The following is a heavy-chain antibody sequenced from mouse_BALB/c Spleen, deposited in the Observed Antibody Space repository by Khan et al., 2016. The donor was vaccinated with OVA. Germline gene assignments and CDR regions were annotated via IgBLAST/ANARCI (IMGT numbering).Heavy chain of an antibody. CDR1: GYTFSSYW. D-gene: IGHD4-1*01. Sequence: VQLQQSGAELMKPGASVKISCKATGYTFSSYWIEWVKQRPGHGLEWIGEFLPGRGTINYNEKFRGKATFTAETSSNIAYMQLNSLTSEDSAVVYCARGAGTTYGMDYWGQGTSVTVSA. CDR3: ARGAGTTYGMDY. V-gene: IGHV1-9*01. J-gene: IGHJ4*01. CDR2: FLPGRGTI.